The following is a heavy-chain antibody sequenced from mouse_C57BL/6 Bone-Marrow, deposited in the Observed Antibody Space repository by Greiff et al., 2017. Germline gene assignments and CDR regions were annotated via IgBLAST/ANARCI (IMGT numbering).Heavy chain of an antibody. J-gene: IGHJ1*03. CDR2: IDPNSGGT. V-gene: IGHV1-72*01. Sequence: HVQLQQPGAELVKPGASVKLSCKASGYTFTSYWMHWVKQRPGRGLEWIGRIDPNSGGTKYNEKFKSKATLTVDKPSSTAYMQLSSLTSEDSAVYYCARYGSSYVWYFDVWGTGTTVTVSS. CDR3: ARYGSSYVWYFDV. CDR1: GYTFTSYW. D-gene: IGHD1-1*01.